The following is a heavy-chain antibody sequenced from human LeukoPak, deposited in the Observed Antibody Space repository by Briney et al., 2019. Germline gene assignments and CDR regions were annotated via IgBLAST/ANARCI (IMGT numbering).Heavy chain of an antibody. V-gene: IGHV1-69*04. CDR2: IIAIFGIA. J-gene: IGHJ6*04. CDR3: ARYVVRGPVRNYYYYYGMDV. Sequence: SVKVSCKASGGTFTSYAISWVRQAPGQGLEWRGRIIAIFGIANYAQRFQGRVTITADKSTSTAYMELSSLRAEDTAVYYCARYVVRGPVRNYYYYYGMDVWGKGTTVTVSS. D-gene: IGHD3-10*01. CDR1: GGTFTSYA.